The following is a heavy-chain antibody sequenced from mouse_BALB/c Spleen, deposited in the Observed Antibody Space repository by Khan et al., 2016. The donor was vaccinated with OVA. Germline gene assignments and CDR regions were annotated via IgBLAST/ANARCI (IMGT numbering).Heavy chain of an antibody. V-gene: IGHV9-3-1*01. CDR3: ARVHGGY. J-gene: IGHJ2*01. CDR1: GYTFTDYV. Sequence: QIQLVQSGPDLKKPGETVKISCKASGYTFTDYVMNWVKQAPGKGLKWMGWINTYTGEPTYADDFKGRFAFSLETSASTAYLQINSLKNEDTATYFCARVHGGYWCQGTTLTVSS. CDR2: INTYTGEP.